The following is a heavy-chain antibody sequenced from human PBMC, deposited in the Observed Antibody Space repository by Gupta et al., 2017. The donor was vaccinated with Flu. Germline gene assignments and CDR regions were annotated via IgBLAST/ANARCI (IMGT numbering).Heavy chain of an antibody. Sequence: QRQLVESGGGVVQGGRSLRLPCEACGFTFSSDGMHWVRQAPGKGLECVADIASDGSHKDYADSVRGRFTISRDNSKNTLSLEMDSLRVEDTAVYYCAKDGPWTASCPYYCYYMDVWGKGTTVTVSS. D-gene: IGHD2-2*01. CDR3: AKDGPWTASCPYYCYYMDV. J-gene: IGHJ6*03. CDR2: IASDGSHK. V-gene: IGHV3-30*18. CDR1: GFTFSSDG.